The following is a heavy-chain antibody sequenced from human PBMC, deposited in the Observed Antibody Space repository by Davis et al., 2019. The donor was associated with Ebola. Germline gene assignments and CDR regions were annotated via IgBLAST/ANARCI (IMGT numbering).Heavy chain of an antibody. V-gene: IGHV1-3*01. J-gene: IGHJ6*02. Sequence: AASVKVSCKASGYTFTSYYMHWVRQAPGQRLEWMGWINAGNGNTKYSQKFQGRVTITRDTSASTAYMELSSLRSEDTAVYYCARGSSKAYYYYGMDVWGQGTTVTVSS. D-gene: IGHD6-6*01. CDR2: INAGNGNT. CDR1: GYTFTSYY. CDR3: ARGSSKAYYYYGMDV.